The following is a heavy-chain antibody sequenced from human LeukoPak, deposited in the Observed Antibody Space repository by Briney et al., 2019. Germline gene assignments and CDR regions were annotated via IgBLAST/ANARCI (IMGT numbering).Heavy chain of an antibody. V-gene: IGHV3-15*01. J-gene: IGHJ4*02. Sequence: GGSLRLSCAASGITFISAWMNWVRQAPGKGLEWVGRIKSKTDGGAAEHAAPVKGRFIISRDDSKNMLYLQMNSLNSDDTGVYYCATALRGVGFWGQGTLVTVPS. CDR1: GITFISAW. D-gene: IGHD3-3*01. CDR3: ATALRGVGF. CDR2: IKSKTDGGAA.